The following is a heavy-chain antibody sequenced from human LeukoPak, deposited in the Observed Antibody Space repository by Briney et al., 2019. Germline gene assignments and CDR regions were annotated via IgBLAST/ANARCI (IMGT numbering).Heavy chain of an antibody. V-gene: IGHV4-34*01. J-gene: IGHJ4*02. Sequence: PSETLSLTCAVYGGSFSGYYWSWIRQPPGKGLEWIGEINHSGSTNYNPSLKSRVTISVDKSKNQFSLKLSSVTAADTAVYYCARDGAGGSSMFYFDYWGQGTLVTVSS. D-gene: IGHD6-6*01. CDR2: INHSGST. CDR1: GGSFSGYY. CDR3: ARDGAGGSSMFYFDY.